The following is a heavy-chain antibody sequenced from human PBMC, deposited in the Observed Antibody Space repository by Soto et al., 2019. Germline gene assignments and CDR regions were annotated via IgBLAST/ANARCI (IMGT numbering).Heavy chain of an antibody. Sequence: QVQLVQSGAEVKKPGSSVKVSCKASGGTFSSYTISWVRQAPGQGLEWMGRIIPILGIANYAQKFQGRVTITADKSTSTAYMELSSLRSEDTAVYYCVVVTATYYFDYWGQGTLVTVSS. V-gene: IGHV1-69*02. J-gene: IGHJ4*02. D-gene: IGHD2-21*02. CDR2: IIPILGIA. CDR3: VVVTATYYFDY. CDR1: GGTFSSYT.